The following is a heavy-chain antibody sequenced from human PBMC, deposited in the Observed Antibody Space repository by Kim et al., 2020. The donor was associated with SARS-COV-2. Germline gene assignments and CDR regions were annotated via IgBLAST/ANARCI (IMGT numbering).Heavy chain of an antibody. D-gene: IGHD3-10*01. CDR3: ARGPILRVRSPTKKGLFDY. J-gene: IGHJ4*02. Sequence: SETLSLTCAVYGGSFSGYYWSWIRQPPGKGLEWIGEINHSGSTNYNPSLKSRVTISVDTSKNQFSLKLSSVTAADTAVYYCARGPILRVRSPTKKGLFDYWGQGTLVTVSS. CDR2: INHSGST. CDR1: GGSFSGYY. V-gene: IGHV4-34*01.